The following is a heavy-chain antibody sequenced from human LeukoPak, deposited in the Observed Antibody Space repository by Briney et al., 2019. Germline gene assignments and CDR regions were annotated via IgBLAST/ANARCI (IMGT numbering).Heavy chain of an antibody. J-gene: IGHJ5*01. CDR2: ITSSGDTT. CDR3: AKDRPNYFGSNGHYYRRNGDS. CDR1: GFTFSIYA. D-gene: IGHD3-10*01. V-gene: IGHV3-23*01. Sequence: GGSLRLSCTASGFTFSIYAMSWVRQAPGRGLEWVSAITSSGDTTFYADSVRGRFTISRDNSKNTLYLQMSSLRAEDTAVFYCAKDRPNYFGSNGHYYRRNGDSWGQGTLVTVSS.